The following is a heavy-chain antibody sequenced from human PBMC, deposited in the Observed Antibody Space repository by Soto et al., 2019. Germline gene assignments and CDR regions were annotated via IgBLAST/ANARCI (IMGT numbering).Heavy chain of an antibody. D-gene: IGHD6-13*01. Sequence: EVQLLESGGGLVQPGGSLRLSCAASGFTFSSYAMSWVRQAPGKGLEWVSAISGSGGSTYYADSVKGRFTISRDNSKNTRYLQRNSLRAEDTAVYYCAKVPREIRRRGYSREGYYWGQGTLVTVSS. J-gene: IGHJ4*02. CDR2: ISGSGGST. CDR3: AKVPREIRRRGYSREGYY. CDR1: GFTFSSYA. V-gene: IGHV3-23*01.